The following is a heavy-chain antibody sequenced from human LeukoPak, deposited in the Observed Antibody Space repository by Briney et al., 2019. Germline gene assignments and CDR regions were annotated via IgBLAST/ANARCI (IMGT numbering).Heavy chain of an antibody. Sequence: GGSLRLSCAASGFTFSDYYMSWIRQAPGKGLEWVGFIRSKAYGGTTEYAASVKGRFTISRDDSKSIAYLQMNSLKTEDTAVYYCTRDNYDILTGYYRQGDWGQGTLVTVSS. V-gene: IGHV3-49*03. D-gene: IGHD3-9*01. J-gene: IGHJ4*02. CDR1: GFTFSDYY. CDR3: TRDNYDILTGYYRQGD. CDR2: IRSKAYGGTT.